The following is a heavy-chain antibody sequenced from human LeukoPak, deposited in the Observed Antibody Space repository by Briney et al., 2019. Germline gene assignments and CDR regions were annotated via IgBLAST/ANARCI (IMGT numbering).Heavy chain of an antibody. V-gene: IGHV3-23*01. D-gene: IGHD3-10*01. CDR3: ANSLYYGSGSYYLDY. Sequence: GGSLRLSCAASGFTFSSYAMSWVRQAPGKGLEWVSAISGSGGSTYYADSVKGRFTISRDNSKNTLYLQMNSLRAEDTAVYYCANSLYYGSGSYYLDYWGQGTLVTVSS. J-gene: IGHJ4*02. CDR2: ISGSGGST. CDR1: GFTFSSYA.